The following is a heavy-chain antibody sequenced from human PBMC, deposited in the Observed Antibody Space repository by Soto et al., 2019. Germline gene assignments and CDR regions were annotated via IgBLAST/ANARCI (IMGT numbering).Heavy chain of an antibody. CDR1: GYTFTTYY. Sequence: ASVKVSCKASGYTFTTYYMHWVRQAPGQGLEWMGIISPDGGRTGYAQKFQGRVTITRDTSASTAYMELSSLRSEDTAVYYCASLYSSSWATGAFDIWGQGTMVTVSS. V-gene: IGHV1-46*01. CDR3: ASLYSSSWATGAFDI. D-gene: IGHD6-13*01. J-gene: IGHJ3*02. CDR2: ISPDGGRT.